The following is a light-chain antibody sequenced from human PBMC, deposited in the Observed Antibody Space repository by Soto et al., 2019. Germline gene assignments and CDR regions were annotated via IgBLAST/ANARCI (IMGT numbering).Light chain of an antibody. CDR3: QQSSSIPMYT. CDR2: AAS. Sequence: DIQMTQSPSSLSASVGDRVTITCRASQSIGRYLNWYQQKPGRAPNLLIYAASSLQRGVPSRFSGSGSGTDFTLTISSLQPEDFATYHCQQSSSIPMYTFGQGTKLEIE. V-gene: IGKV1-39*01. J-gene: IGKJ2*01. CDR1: QSIGRY.